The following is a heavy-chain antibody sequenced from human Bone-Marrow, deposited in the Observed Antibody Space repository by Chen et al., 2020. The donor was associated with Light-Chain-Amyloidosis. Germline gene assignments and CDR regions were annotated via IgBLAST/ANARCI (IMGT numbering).Heavy chain of an antibody. Sequence: QVQLVQSGADVKKPGASVKVSCKASGCTFTEYYVHWVRQAPGQGLEWMGWINPNSGGTNYEQKFQDRVTMTRDTSISTAYMELSRLRSDDTALYYCAREKYSSSSRRWFDPWGQGTLVTVSS. CDR3: AREKYSSSSRRWFDP. V-gene: IGHV1-2*02. CDR1: GCTFTEYY. J-gene: IGHJ5*02. CDR2: INPNSGGT. D-gene: IGHD6-6*01.